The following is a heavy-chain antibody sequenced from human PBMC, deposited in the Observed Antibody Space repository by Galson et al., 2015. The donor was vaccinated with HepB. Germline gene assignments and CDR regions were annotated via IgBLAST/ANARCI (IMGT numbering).Heavy chain of an antibody. V-gene: IGHV3-23*01. J-gene: IGHJ4*02. CDR3: AKPLSSWSFDY. CDR1: GFSFSSYA. Sequence: SLRLSCAASGFSFSSYAMTWVRQAPRRGLEWVSALSVSGGSTYYADSVKGRFTISRDNSKNTLYLQMNSLRAEDTALYYCAKPLSSWSFDYWGQGTLVTVSS. D-gene: IGHD6-13*01. CDR2: LSVSGGST.